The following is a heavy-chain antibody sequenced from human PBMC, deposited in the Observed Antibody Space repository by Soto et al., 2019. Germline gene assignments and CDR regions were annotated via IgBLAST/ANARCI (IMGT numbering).Heavy chain of an antibody. V-gene: IGHV3-30-3*01. CDR3: VRDSWDGTVYDYVPF. CDR1: GCTFSNFA. J-gene: IGHJ4*02. Sequence: QVQLGESGGGGVQPGRSLRLSCAASGCTFSNFAIHWVRQAPGKGLEWVAVISYHGIDKYYADSLEGRFTRTRDNSKNTEDQQMISLRTEDTAVYYCVRDSWDGTVYDYVPFWWQGTL. CDR2: ISYHGIDK. D-gene: IGHD3-16*01.